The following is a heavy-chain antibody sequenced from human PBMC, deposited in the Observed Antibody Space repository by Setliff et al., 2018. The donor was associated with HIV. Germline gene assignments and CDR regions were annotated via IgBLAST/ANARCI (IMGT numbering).Heavy chain of an antibody. D-gene: IGHD3-3*01. J-gene: IGHJ4*02. CDR3: ARFKYYNFWSGPGNYFDY. V-gene: IGHV4-61*09. CDR2: IYTSGST. CDR1: GGSISSGGYY. Sequence: PSETLSLTCTVSGGSISSGGYYWSWIRQPAGKGLEWIGHIYTSGSTNYNPSLKSRVTISVDTSKNQFSLKLTSVTAADTAVYYCARFKYYNFWSGPGNYFDYWGQGTLVTVSS.